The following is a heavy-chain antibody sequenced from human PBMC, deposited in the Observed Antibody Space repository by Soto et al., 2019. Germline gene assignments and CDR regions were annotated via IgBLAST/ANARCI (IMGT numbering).Heavy chain of an antibody. J-gene: IGHJ3*01. CDR1: GFSLSNARMG. CDR3: ARIGGRLRMGVFYAFDL. V-gene: IGHV2-26*01. D-gene: IGHD3-16*01. CDR2: IFSNDEK. Sequence: QVTLKESGPVLVKPTETLTLTCTVSGFSLSNARMGVSWIRQPPGKALEWLAHIFSNDEKAYSTSLKSRLPISKDTSKSQVVLTMTNMDPLDTATYYCARIGGRLRMGVFYAFDLWGQGTMVTVSS.